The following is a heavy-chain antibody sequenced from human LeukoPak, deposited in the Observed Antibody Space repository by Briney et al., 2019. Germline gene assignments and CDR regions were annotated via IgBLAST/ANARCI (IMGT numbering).Heavy chain of an antibody. V-gene: IGHV1-69*01. CDR2: SLPMFDTG. Sequence: ASVKVSCKASGGTFSSYAISWVRQAPGQGLEWMGGSLPMFDTGNHAHKCQCRVTITADESTSTSYMKLSSLRSEETAVYYCARDGYYYDSSGCIICPAVGWFDPWGQGTLVTVSS. CDR1: GGTFSSYA. D-gene: IGHD3-22*01. J-gene: IGHJ5*02. CDR3: ARDGYYYDSSGCIICPAVGWFDP.